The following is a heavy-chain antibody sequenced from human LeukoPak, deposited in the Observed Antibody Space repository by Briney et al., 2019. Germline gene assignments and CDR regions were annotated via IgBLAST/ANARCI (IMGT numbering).Heavy chain of an antibody. CDR3: ARDSRISAAGRGLYYFDY. CDR2: INHSGST. CDR1: GGSFSGYY. Sequence: SETLSLTCAVYGGSFSGYYWSWIRQPPGKGLEWIGEINHSGSTNYNPSLKSRVTISVDTSKNQFSLKLSSVTAADTAVYYCARDSRISAAGRGLYYFDYWGQGTLVTVSS. J-gene: IGHJ4*02. D-gene: IGHD6-13*01. V-gene: IGHV4-34*01.